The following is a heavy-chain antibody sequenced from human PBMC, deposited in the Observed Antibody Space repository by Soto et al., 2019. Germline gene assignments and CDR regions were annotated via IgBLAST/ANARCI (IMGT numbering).Heavy chain of an antibody. CDR1: GYTFTAYY. V-gene: IGHV1-2*02. D-gene: IGHD4-17*01. CDR3: ACGDLDRSGNYNAGWFAP. J-gene: IGHJ5*02. CDR2: INPNSGGT. Sequence: QVQLVQSGAEVKKPGASVKVSCKASGYTFTAYYMHWLRQAPGQGLEWMGWINPNSGGTNYAQRFQGRVTVTNATAIGTTYMELSSLGSDDTAVYYCACGDLDRSGNYNAGWFAPWGQGTLVTVAS.